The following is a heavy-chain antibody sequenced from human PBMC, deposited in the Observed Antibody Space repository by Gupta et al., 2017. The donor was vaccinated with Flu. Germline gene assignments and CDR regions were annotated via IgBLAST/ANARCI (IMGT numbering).Heavy chain of an antibody. V-gene: IGHV3-33*01. Sequence: QVQLVESGGGVVQPGRSLRLSCAASGFTFSSYGMHWVRQAPGKGLEWVAVIWYDGSNKYYADAVKGRFTISRDNSKNTLYLKMNSLRAEDTAVYYCSYDSSGDDAFDIWGQGTMVTVSS. CDR2: IWYDGSNK. CDR3: SYDSSGDDAFDI. J-gene: IGHJ3*02. CDR1: GFTFSSYG. D-gene: IGHD3-22*01.